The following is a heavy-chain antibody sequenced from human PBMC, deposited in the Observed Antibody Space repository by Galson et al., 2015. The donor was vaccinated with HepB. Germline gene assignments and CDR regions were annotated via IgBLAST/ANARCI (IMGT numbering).Heavy chain of an antibody. CDR3: ASTPRGYCSGGSCYSLQH. Sequence: SLRLSCAASGFTFSSYGMHWVRQAPGKGLEWVAVIWYDGSNKYYADSVKGRFTISRDNSKNTLYLQMNSLRAEDTAVYYCASTPRGYCSGGSCYSLQHWGQGTLVTVSS. CDR1: GFTFSSYG. V-gene: IGHV3-33*08. D-gene: IGHD2-15*01. J-gene: IGHJ1*01. CDR2: IWYDGSNK.